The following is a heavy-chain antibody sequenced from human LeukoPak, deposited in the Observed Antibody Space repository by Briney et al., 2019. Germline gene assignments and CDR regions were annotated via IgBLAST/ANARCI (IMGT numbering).Heavy chain of an antibody. CDR2: ISSGGVLR. V-gene: IGHV3-30*01. Sequence: GRSLRLSCAASGFTFINFAMHWVRQAPGKGLEWVSIISSGGVLRYYADSVKGRFTISRDNSKNTLYLHLDSLRPEDTAVYFCATDSTYYYDSGSSGPHYFDNWGQGTLVTVSS. CDR1: GFTFINFA. CDR3: ATDSTYYYDSGSSGPHYFDN. D-gene: IGHD3-10*01. J-gene: IGHJ4*02.